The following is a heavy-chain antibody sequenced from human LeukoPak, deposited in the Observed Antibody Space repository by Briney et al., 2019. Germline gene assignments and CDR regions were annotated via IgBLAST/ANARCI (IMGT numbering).Heavy chain of an antibody. Sequence: GGSLRPSCGASGFTFTYYGMHWVRQAPGKGLEWVSYISSSGSTIYYADSVKGRFTISRDNAKNSLYLQMSSLRAEDTAVYYCAELGITMIGGVWGKGTTVTISS. CDR2: ISSSGSTI. CDR3: AELGITMIGGV. CDR1: GFTFTYYG. D-gene: IGHD3-10*02. J-gene: IGHJ6*04. V-gene: IGHV3-48*04.